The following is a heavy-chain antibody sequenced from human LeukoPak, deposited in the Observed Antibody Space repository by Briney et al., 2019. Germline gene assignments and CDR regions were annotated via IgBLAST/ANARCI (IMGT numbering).Heavy chain of an antibody. CDR2: INHSGST. CDR3: ARFDNTGFYYYGH. J-gene: IGHJ4*02. Sequence: SETLSLTCAVYSGSFSGYYWSWIRQPPGKGLEWIGEINHSGSTNYNPSLKSRVTISVDTSKNQFSLKLSSVTAADTAVYYCARFDNTGFYYYGHWGQGTLVTVSS. D-gene: IGHD3-10*01. CDR1: SGSFSGYY. V-gene: IGHV4-34*01.